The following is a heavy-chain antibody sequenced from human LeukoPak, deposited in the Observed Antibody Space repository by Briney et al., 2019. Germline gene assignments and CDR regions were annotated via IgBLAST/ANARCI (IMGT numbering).Heavy chain of an antibody. D-gene: IGHD1-26*01. V-gene: IGHV1-69*04. CDR1: VGTFSSYA. J-gene: IGHJ3*02. CDR3: ARALGSGSYSGYDAFDI. Sequence: ASVKVSCKASVGTFSSYAISWVRQAPGQGLEWMGRIIPIFGIANYAQKFQGRVTITADKSTSTAYMELSSLRSEDTAVYYCARALGSGSYSGYDAFDIWGQGTMVTVSS. CDR2: IIPIFGIA.